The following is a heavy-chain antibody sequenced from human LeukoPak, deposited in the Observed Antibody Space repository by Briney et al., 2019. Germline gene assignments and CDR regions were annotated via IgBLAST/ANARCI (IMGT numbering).Heavy chain of an antibody. J-gene: IGHJ6*03. CDR3: ARGRPPDIVATAGYYYMDV. D-gene: IGHD5-12*01. Sequence: PGGSLRLSCAASGFTFSSYGMHWVRQAPGKGLEWVANIKQDGSEKYYVDSVKGRFTISRDNAKNSLYLQMNSLRAEDTAVYYCARGRPPDIVATAGYYYMDVWGKGTTVTVSS. V-gene: IGHV3-7*01. CDR2: IKQDGSEK. CDR1: GFTFSSYG.